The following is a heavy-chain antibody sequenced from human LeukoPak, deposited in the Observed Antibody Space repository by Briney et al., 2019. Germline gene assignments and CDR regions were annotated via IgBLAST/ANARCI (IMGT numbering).Heavy chain of an antibody. V-gene: IGHV1-24*01. D-gene: IGHD3-22*01. CDR2: FDPEDGET. J-gene: IGHJ4*02. CDR1: GYTLTELS. CDR3: ATGLVYYYDTKGDY. Sequence: ASVKVSCKVSGYTLTELSMHWVRQAPGKGLEWMGGFDPEDGETIYAQKFQGRVTMTEDTSTDTAYMGLSSLRSEDTAVYYCATGLVYYYDTKGDYWGQGTLVTVSS.